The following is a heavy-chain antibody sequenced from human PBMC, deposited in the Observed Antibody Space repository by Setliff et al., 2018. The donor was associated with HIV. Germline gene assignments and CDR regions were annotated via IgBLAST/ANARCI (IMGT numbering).Heavy chain of an antibody. CDR3: VRDPIEGYPDYFDY. Sequence: PGGSLRLSCAASGFTFSSFVMTWVRQAPGKGLEWVSTISSDHNTYYPDSVRGRFTVSRDNSKNTLFLQMNSLRPEDTATYYCVRDPIEGYPDYFDYWGQGTLVTVSS. CDR1: GFTFSSFV. J-gene: IGHJ4*02. V-gene: IGHV3-23*01. D-gene: IGHD1-26*01. CDR2: ISSDHNT.